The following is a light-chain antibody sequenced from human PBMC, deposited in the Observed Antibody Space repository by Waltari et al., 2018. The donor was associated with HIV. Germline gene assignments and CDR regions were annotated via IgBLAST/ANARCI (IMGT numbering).Light chain of an antibody. Sequence: NFILTQTHSVSASPGETVIISCTRSSGSIASNYVHWFQQRPGAAPTTIIYEDNQRSSWIPYRFSGSIDTSSNSASLPISGLKTEDEADYYCQSFNDNNEWVFGGGTKVTVL. J-gene: IGLJ3*02. CDR3: QSFNDNNEWV. CDR2: EDN. V-gene: IGLV6-57*03. CDR1: SGSIASNY.